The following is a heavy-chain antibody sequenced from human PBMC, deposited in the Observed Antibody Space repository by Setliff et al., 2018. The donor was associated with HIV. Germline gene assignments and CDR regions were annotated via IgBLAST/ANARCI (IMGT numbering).Heavy chain of an antibody. J-gene: IGHJ3*02. CDR3: ARRSVTYYYDSSGYYDGAFDI. CDR2: IYYSGST. Sequence: TSETLSLTCTVSGGSISIISYYWGWIRQPPGKGLEYIGSIYYSGSTYYNPSLKSRVTISVDTSKNQFSLKLSSVTAADTAVYYCARRSVTYYYDSSGYYDGAFDIWGQGTMVTVSS. V-gene: IGHV4-39*07. CDR1: GGSISIISYY. D-gene: IGHD3-22*01.